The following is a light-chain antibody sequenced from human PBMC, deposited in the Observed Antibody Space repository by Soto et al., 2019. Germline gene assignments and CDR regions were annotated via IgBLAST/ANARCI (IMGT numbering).Light chain of an antibody. CDR3: QQYGSSPYT. CDR2: GAS. CDR1: QSVTGRY. V-gene: IGKV3-20*01. Sequence: EIVLTQSPGTLSLSPGERATLSCRASQSVTGRYLAWYQQRPGQAPRLLIYGASSRVTGIPDKFSGSGSGTDFTLTISSLEPEDFAVYYCQQYGSSPYTFGQGTKVDIK. J-gene: IGKJ2*01.